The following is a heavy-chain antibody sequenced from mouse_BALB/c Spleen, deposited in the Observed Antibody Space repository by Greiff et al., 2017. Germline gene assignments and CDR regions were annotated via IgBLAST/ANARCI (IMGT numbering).Heavy chain of an antibody. CDR2: IYPGNGDT. V-gene: IGHV1-12*01. CDR1: GYTFTSYN. Sequence: QVQLQQPGAELVKPGASVKMSCKASGYTFTSYNMHWVKQTPGQGLEWIGAIYPGNGDTSYNQKFKGKATLTADKSSSTAYMQLSSLTSEDSAVYYCVRGGYGYYFDYWGQGTTLTVSS. CDR3: VRGGYGYYFDY. J-gene: IGHJ2*01. D-gene: IGHD1-2*01.